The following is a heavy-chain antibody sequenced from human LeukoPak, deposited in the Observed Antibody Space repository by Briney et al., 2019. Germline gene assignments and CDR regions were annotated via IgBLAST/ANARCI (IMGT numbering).Heavy chain of an antibody. CDR3: ASPTLDYGDYLIDY. J-gene: IGHJ4*02. CDR2: IHYSGST. V-gene: IGHV4-39*01. CDR1: GGSISSSSYY. Sequence: PSETLSLXCTVSGGSISSSSYYWGWIRQPPGKGLEWIGSIHYSGSTYYNPSLKSRVTISADTSKNQFSLKLSSVTAADTAVYYCASPTLDYGDYLIDYWGQGTLVTVSS. D-gene: IGHD4-17*01.